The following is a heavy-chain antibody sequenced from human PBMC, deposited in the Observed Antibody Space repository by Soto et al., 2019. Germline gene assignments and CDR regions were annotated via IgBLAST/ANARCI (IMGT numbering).Heavy chain of an antibody. Sequence: GASVKVSCKASGYTFTSYALHWVRQAPGQRLEWMGWINAGNGHTKYSRKFQDRLTITMDTSTSTAYMELSSLRSDDTAVYYCARVGGSVYDPPFYYYYYMDVWGKGTTVTVSS. CDR3: ARVGGSVYDPPFYYYYYMDV. V-gene: IGHV1-3*01. D-gene: IGHD5-12*01. J-gene: IGHJ6*03. CDR2: INAGNGHT. CDR1: GYTFTSYA.